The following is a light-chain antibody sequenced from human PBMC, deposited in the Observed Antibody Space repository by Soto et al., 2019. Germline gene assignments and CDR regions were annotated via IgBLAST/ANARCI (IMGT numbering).Light chain of an antibody. V-gene: IGKV3-20*01. CDR2: GAS. CDR1: QRVSSSY. Sequence: EIVLTQSPGTLSLSPGERATLSCRASQRVSSSYLAWYQQKPGQAPRLRIYGASSRATGIPDRFSGSGSGTDFALTISRLEPEDFAVYYCQQYGSSPPTFGQGTKVEIK. J-gene: IGKJ1*01. CDR3: QQYGSSPPT.